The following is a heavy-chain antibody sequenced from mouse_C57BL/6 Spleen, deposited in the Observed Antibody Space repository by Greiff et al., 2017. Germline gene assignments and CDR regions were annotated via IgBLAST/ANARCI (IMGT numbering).Heavy chain of an antibody. CDR3: ARNWDYFDY. CDR2: INPGSGGT. D-gene: IGHD4-1*01. Sequence: QVQLQQSGAELVRPGTSVKVSCKASGYAFTNYLIEWVKQRPGQGLEWIGVINPGSGGTNYNEKFKGKATLTADKSSSTAYMQLSSLTSEDTAVYFCARNWDYFDYGGKGTTLTVSS. CDR1: GYAFTNYL. V-gene: IGHV1-54*01. J-gene: IGHJ2*01.